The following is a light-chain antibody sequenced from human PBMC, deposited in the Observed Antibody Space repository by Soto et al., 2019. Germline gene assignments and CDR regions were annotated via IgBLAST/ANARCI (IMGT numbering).Light chain of an antibody. V-gene: IGKV3-20*01. J-gene: IGKJ1*01. Sequence: EIVLTQSPGTLSLSPGERATLSCRASQSVSSSYLAWYQQKPGQAPRLLIYGASSRATGLPDSFSGSGSGTDFTLTISRLEPEDFAVYYCQQYGRTFGQGTKVEIK. CDR3: QQYGRT. CDR2: GAS. CDR1: QSVSSSY.